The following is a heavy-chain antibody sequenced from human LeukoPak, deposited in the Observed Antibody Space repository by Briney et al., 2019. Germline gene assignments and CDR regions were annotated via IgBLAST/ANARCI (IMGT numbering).Heavy chain of an antibody. Sequence: GGSLRLSCAASGFTFSSYSMNWVRQAPGKRLEWVSSISSSSSYIYYADSVKGRFTISRDNAKNSLYLQMNSLRAEDTAVYYCARDLYSYGFYAFDIWGQGTMVTVSS. D-gene: IGHD5-18*01. CDR3: ARDLYSYGFYAFDI. CDR1: GFTFSSYS. J-gene: IGHJ3*02. CDR2: ISSSSSYI. V-gene: IGHV3-21*01.